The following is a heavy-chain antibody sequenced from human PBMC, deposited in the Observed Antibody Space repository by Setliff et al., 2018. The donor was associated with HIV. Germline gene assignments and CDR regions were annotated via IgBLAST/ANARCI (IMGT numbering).Heavy chain of an antibody. Sequence: GASVKVSCKISGYTLTELPIHWVRQAPGKGLEWMANFDPEDGETFYAQKFQGRLTMTEDTSTDTAYMELSSQRSDDTAMYYCATDPGYSSTWYSESFQHWGQGTVVTVSS. CDR2: FDPEDGET. D-gene: IGHD6-13*01. J-gene: IGHJ1*01. CDR1: GYTLTELP. CDR3: ATDPGYSSTWYSESFQH. V-gene: IGHV1-24*01.